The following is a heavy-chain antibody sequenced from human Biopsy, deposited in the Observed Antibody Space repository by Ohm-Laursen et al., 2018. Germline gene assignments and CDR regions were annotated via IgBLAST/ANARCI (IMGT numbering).Heavy chain of an antibody. CDR2: IKQDGSEK. D-gene: IGHD6-13*01. J-gene: IGHJ4*02. CDR1: GFTLRNYW. Sequence: SLRLSCAAPGFTLRNYWMTWVRQAPGKGLEWVANIKQDGSEKYSVDSVKGRFTISRDNAKNSLYLQMNSLRAEDTAVYYCVRGSEFEGSNWPVDYWGQGTLVTVSS. V-gene: IGHV3-7*01. CDR3: VRGSEFEGSNWPVDY.